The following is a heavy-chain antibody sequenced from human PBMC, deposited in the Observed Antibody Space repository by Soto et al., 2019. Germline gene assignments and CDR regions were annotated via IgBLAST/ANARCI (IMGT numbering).Heavy chain of an antibody. V-gene: IGHV3-74*01. CDR3: ARAPDQRPIDY. CDR2: IRVAGGDT. Sequence: EVQLVESGGGLVQPGWSLRLSCAASGFTLSDYWMHWVRQVPGKGLLLVSRIRVAGGDTTYADSVKGRFTIYRDNAKNALYRLMDTLRAEDTAIYYWARAPDQRPIDYRAHGGLVAVSS. CDR1: GFTLSDYW. J-gene: IGHJ4*01.